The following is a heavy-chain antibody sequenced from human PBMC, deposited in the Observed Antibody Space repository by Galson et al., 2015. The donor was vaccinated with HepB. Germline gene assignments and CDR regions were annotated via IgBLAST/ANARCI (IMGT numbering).Heavy chain of an antibody. CDR2: LRFDGTNK. CDR3: ATTAGVGITDFDY. D-gene: IGHD3-16*01. CDR1: GFTFSMYG. V-gene: IGHV3-30*02. J-gene: IGHJ4*02. Sequence: SLRLSCAASGFTFSMYGFYWVRQAPGKGLEWVTLLRFDGTNKYYADSVKGRFTISRDNSKNTVYLQMDSLRIEDTAVYYCATTAGVGITDFDYWGQGTLVTVSS.